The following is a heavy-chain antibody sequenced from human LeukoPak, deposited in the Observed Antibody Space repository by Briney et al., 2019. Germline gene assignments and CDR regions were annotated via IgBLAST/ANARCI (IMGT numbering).Heavy chain of an antibody. Sequence: SVKVSCKASGGTFSSYAISWVRQAPGQGLEWMGRIIPIFGTANYAQKFQGRVTITTDESTSTAYMELSSLRSEDTAVYYCARTAYYDILTGPWGAFDIWGQGTMVTVSS. CDR3: ARTAYYDILTGPWGAFDI. CDR2: IIPIFGTA. V-gene: IGHV1-69*05. CDR1: GGTFSSYA. J-gene: IGHJ3*02. D-gene: IGHD3-9*01.